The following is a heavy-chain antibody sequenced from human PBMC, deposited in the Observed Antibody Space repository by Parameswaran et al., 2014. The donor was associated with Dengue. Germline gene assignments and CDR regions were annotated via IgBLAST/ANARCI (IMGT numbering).Heavy chain of an antibody. V-gene: IGHV3-9*01. CDR2: ISWNSGSI. Sequence: WIRQPPGKGLEWVSGISWNSGSIGYADSVKGRFTISRDNAKNSLYLQMNSLRAEDTALYYCAKGGLAAVAGNFDYWGQGTLVTVSS. J-gene: IGHJ4*02. CDR3: AKGGLAAVAGNFDY. D-gene: IGHD6-19*01.